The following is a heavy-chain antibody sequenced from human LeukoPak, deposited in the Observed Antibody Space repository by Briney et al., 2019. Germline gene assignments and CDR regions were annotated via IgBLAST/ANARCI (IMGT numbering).Heavy chain of an antibody. CDR3: ARGSYYDFWSGPFDY. Sequence: SVKVSCKAPGGTFSSYAISWVRQAPGQGLEWMGGIIPIFGTANYAQKFQGRVTITADESTSTAYMELSSLRSEDTAVYYCARGSYYDFWSGPFDYWGQGTLVTVSS. CDR2: IIPIFGTA. V-gene: IGHV1-69*13. J-gene: IGHJ4*02. CDR1: GGTFSSYA. D-gene: IGHD3-3*01.